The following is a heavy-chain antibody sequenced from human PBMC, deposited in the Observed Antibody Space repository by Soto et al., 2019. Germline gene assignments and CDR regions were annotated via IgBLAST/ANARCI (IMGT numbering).Heavy chain of an antibody. J-gene: IGHJ4*02. V-gene: IGHV3-7*01. D-gene: IGHD3-22*01. CDR3: VRTTYFSDSSGYTRCFDY. CDR1: GITFSNYW. Sequence: GGSLRLSCAASGITFSNYWMSWVRQAPAKGLEWVANIKQDASERYYVDSVKGRFTISRDNAKNSLFLQMNSLRAEDTAVYYCVRTTYFSDSSGYTRCFDYWGQGTLVTVSS. CDR2: IKQDASER.